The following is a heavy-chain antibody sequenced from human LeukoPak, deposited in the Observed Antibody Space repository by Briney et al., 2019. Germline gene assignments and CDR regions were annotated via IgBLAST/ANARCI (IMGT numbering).Heavy chain of an antibody. CDR3: ARRSSSGYYPPDY. CDR2: IYHSGST. J-gene: IGHJ4*02. D-gene: IGHD3-22*01. CDR1: GYSISSGYY. Sequence: SETLSLTCSVSGYSISSGYYWGWIRQPPGKGLEWIGSIYHSGSTYYNPSLKSRVTISVDTSKNQFSLKLSSVTAADTAVCYCARRSSSGYYPPDYWGQGTLVTVSS. V-gene: IGHV4-38-2*01.